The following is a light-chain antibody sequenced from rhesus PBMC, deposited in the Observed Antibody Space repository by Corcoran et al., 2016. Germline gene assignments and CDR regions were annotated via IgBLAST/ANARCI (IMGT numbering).Light chain of an antibody. CDR1: QSVSSY. CDR3: QETSNLST. J-gene: IGKJ3*01. V-gene: IGKV3-31*02. CDR2: GAS. Sequence: EIVMTQSPATLSLSPGETATISCRTSQSVSSYLAWYQQKPGQAPRLLIYGASNRATGLPDRFSGSGSGTVFTLTISSLEPEDFAVYYCQETSNLSTFGPGTKLDIK.